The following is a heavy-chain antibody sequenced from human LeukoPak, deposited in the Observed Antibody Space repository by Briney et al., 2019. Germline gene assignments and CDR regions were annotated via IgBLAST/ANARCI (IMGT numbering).Heavy chain of an antibody. J-gene: IGHJ4*02. V-gene: IGHV3-7*04. CDR1: GFPFSSYW. Sequence: GGSLRLSCVASGFPFSSYWMTWVRQAPGKGLEWVANIKQDGSKKSYVDSVKGRFTISRDNAKNLLYLQMNSLRTEDTAIYYCTRVGYIDEGIDYWGQGTLVTVSS. CDR3: TRVGYIDEGIDY. D-gene: IGHD5-24*01. CDR2: IKQDGSKK.